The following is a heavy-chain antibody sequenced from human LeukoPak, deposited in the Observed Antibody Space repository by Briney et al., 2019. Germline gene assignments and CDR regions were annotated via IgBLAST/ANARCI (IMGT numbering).Heavy chain of an antibody. CDR2: ISSSSSYI. CDR3: ATDRNSGKYYDY. CDR1: GFTFSGYS. V-gene: IGHV3-21*01. Sequence: GGSLRLSCAASGFTFSGYSMNWVRQAPGKGLEWVSSISSSSSYIYYADSVKGRFTISRDNAKNSLYLQMNSLRAEDTAVYYCATDRNSGKYYDYWGQGTLVTVSS. J-gene: IGHJ4*02. D-gene: IGHD1-26*01.